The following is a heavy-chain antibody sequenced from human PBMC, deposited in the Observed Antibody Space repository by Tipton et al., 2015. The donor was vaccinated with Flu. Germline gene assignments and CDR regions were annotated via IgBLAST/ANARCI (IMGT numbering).Heavy chain of an antibody. CDR2: ISYDGSDK. CDR3: ARERVRMDQGLRLLGADY. D-gene: IGHD5-12*01. V-gene: IGHV3-30-3*01. CDR1: GFTFSRYA. J-gene: IGHJ4*02. Sequence: SLRLSCAASGFTFSRYAMHWVRQAPGKGLEWVAVISYDGSDKYYADSVKGRFTISRDNSKNTLYLQMNSLRAEDTAVYYCARERVRMDQGLRLLGADYWGQGTLVTVSS.